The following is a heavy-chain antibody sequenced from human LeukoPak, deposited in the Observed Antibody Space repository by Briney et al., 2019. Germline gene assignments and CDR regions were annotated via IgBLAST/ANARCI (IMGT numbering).Heavy chain of an antibody. CDR1: GFTFSSYS. J-gene: IGHJ3*02. V-gene: IGHV3-48*04. Sequence: GGSLRLSCAASGFTFSSYSMNWVRQAPGKGLEWVSYISSSGSTIYYADSVKGRFTISRDNAKNSLYLQMNSLRAEDTAVYYCARDVGVRGVRSGAFDIWGQGTMVTVSS. CDR2: ISSSGSTI. CDR3: ARDVGVRGVRSGAFDI. D-gene: IGHD3-10*01.